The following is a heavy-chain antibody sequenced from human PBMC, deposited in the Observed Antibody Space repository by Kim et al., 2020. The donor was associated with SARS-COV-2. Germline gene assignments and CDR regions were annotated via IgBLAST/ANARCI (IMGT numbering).Heavy chain of an antibody. CDR3: ALWCTSCYTGWFDP. V-gene: IGHV1-18*01. J-gene: IGHJ5*02. D-gene: IGHD2-2*02. Sequence: AQKLQGRVTMTTDTSTSTAYMELRSLRSDDTAVYYCALWCTSCYTGWFDPWGQGTLVTVSS.